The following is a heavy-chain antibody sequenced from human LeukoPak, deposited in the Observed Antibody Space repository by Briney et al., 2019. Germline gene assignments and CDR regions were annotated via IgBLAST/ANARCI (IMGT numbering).Heavy chain of an antibody. CDR3: ARRIAGSGSDY. V-gene: IGHV5-51*01. CDR2: IYPDDSDT. Sequence: GESLKISCKGSGNSFASYWIGWVRQMPGKGLEWMGIIYPDDSDTRYSPPFQGQVTITADKSISTAYLQWNNLKASDTAMYYCARRIAGSGSDYWGQGTLVTVSS. J-gene: IGHJ4*02. D-gene: IGHD6-13*01. CDR1: GNSFASYW.